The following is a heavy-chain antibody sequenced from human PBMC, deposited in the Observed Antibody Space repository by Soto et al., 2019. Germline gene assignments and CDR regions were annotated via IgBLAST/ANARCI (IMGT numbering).Heavy chain of an antibody. CDR1: GFTFSSYS. V-gene: IGHV3-21*01. CDR2: ISSSSSYI. CDR3: AREDRDDYGDDEVEYFQH. Sequence: GGSLRLSCAASGFTFSSYSMNWVRQAPGKGLEWVSSISSSSSYIYYADSVKGRFTISRDNDKNSLYLQMNSLRAEDTDVYSCAREDRDDYGDDEVEYFQHWGQGTLVTVSS. D-gene: IGHD4-17*01. J-gene: IGHJ1*01.